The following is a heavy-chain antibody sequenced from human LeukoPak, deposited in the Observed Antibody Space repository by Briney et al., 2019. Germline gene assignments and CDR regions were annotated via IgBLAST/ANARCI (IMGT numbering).Heavy chain of an antibody. CDR3: ARGAELGATKAHFDY. D-gene: IGHD1-26*01. CDR2: IDTKTGNP. Sequence: ASVKVSCKASGYTFSSCAINWVRQAPGQGLEYMGWIDTKTGNPTYAQGFTGRFVFSLDTSVSTAYLQISSLKAEDTAVYYCARGAELGATKAHFDYWGQGTLVTVSS. CDR1: GYTFSSCA. J-gene: IGHJ4*02. V-gene: IGHV7-4-1*02.